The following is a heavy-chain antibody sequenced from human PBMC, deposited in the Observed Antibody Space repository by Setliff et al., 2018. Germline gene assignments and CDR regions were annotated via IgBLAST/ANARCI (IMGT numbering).Heavy chain of an antibody. CDR3: ARSFSRREKFLLDY. J-gene: IGHJ4*02. CDR2: IFHGGST. CDR1: GGSISSYY. Sequence: SETLSLTCTVSGGSISSYYWSWIRQPAGKGLEWIGEIFHGGSTNYNPSLKSRVTISMDTSKNQFSLKVSSVTAADTAVYYCARSFSRREKFLLDYWGQGALVTVSS. V-gene: IGHV4-59*12.